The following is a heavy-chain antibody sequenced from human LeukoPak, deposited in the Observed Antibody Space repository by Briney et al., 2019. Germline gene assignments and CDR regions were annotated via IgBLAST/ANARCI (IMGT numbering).Heavy chain of an antibody. J-gene: IGHJ1*01. CDR2: INASGCRN. Sequence: GASVKVSCKASGYTFTSYYMHWVRQAPGQGLEWMAIINASGCRNRYQPKFQGSINLTSEKTTKSVYMELSGLTSEDTAVYYCARANYDTKSRYFQYWGQGTLVSVSS. V-gene: IGHV1-46*01. D-gene: IGHD3-22*01. CDR3: ARANYDTKSRYFQY. CDR1: GYTFTSYY.